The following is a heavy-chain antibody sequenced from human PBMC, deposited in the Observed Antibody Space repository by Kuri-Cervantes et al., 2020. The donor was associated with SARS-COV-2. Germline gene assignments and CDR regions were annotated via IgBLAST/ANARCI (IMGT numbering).Heavy chain of an antibody. V-gene: IGHV3-15*01. D-gene: IGHD4-17*01. J-gene: IGHJ3*02. Sequence: GESLKISCAASGFTLSNAWMSWVRQAPGKGLEWVGRMKSKTDGGTTDYAAPVKGRFTISRDDSKNTLYLQMNSLKTEDTAVYYCTTDHDYGDYRNAFDIWGQGTMVTVSS. CDR2: MKSKTDGGTT. CDR1: GFTLSNAW. CDR3: TTDHDYGDYRNAFDI.